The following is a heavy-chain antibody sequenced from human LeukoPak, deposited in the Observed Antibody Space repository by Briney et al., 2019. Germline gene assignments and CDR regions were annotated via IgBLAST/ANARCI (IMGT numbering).Heavy chain of an antibody. CDR3: AKDGLGGRFDSSAPGIYDGMDV. CDR2: ISYDGSNK. V-gene: IGHV3-30*18. Sequence: PGRSLRLSCAASGFTFNTYGMHWVRQGPGKGLEWVAVISYDGSNKYYAKSVKGRFTISRDNSKNTLYLQMNSLRAEDTAIYYCAKDGLGGRFDSSAPGIYDGMDVWGQGTTVTVSS. J-gene: IGHJ6*02. D-gene: IGHD3-22*01. CDR1: GFTFNTYG.